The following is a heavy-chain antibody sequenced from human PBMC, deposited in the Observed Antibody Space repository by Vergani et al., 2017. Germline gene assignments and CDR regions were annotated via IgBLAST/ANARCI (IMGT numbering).Heavy chain of an antibody. CDR1: GFTFSSYA. D-gene: IGHD6-13*01. CDR2: ISGSGGST. J-gene: IGHJ4*02. Sequence: EVQLLESGGGLVQPGGSLRLSCAASGFTFSSYAMSWVRQAPGKGLEWVSAISGSGGSTYYADSVKGRFTISRDNSKNTLYLQMNSLRAEDTAVYYCAKETLPGIAAAGTTSFDYWGQGTLVTVSS. V-gene: IGHV3-23*01. CDR3: AKETLPGIAAAGTTSFDY.